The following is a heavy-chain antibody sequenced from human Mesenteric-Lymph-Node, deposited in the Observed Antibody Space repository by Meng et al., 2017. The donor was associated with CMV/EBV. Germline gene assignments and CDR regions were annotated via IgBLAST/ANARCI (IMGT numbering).Heavy chain of an antibody. D-gene: IGHD3-22*01. Sequence: GESLKISCATSGFTFSSSTMNWVRQAPGKGLEWVSSISSSGYIYNADSVKGRFTISRDNSKNTLYLQMNSLRAEDTAVYYCAREGGDDYDSSGYYNYWGQGTLVTVSS. CDR2: ISSSGYI. CDR1: GFTFSSST. V-gene: IGHV3-21*04. CDR3: AREGGDDYDSSGYYNY. J-gene: IGHJ4*02.